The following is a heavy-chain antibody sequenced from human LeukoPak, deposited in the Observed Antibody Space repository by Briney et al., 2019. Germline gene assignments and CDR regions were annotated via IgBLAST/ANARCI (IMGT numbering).Heavy chain of an antibody. CDR1: GFTFDDYG. CDR3: ARDLSGYGGYDSGCYFDY. J-gene: IGHJ4*02. V-gene: IGHV3-20*04. D-gene: IGHD5-12*01. Sequence: GGSLRLSCAASGFTFDDYGMSWVRQAPGKGLEWVSGINWNGGSTGYADSVKGRFTISRDNAKNSLYLQMNSLRAEDTAVYYCARDLSGYGGYDSGCYFDYWGQGTLVTVSS. CDR2: INWNGGST.